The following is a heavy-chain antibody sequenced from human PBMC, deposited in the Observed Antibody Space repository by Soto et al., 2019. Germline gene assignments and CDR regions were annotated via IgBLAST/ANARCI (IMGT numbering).Heavy chain of an antibody. CDR1: GFTFDDYA. Sequence: GGSLRLSCAASGFTFDDYAMHWVRQAPGKGLEWVSGISWNSGSIGYADSVKGRFTISRDNAKNSLYLQMNSLRAEDTALYYCAKGIAARPDYYGMDVWGQGTTVTVSS. V-gene: IGHV3-9*01. CDR3: AKGIAARPDYYGMDV. J-gene: IGHJ6*02. CDR2: ISWNSGSI. D-gene: IGHD6-6*01.